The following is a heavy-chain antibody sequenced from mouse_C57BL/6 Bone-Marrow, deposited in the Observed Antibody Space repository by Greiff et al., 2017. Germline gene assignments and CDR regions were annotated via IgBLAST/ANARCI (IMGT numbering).Heavy chain of an antibody. CDR1: GYTFTSYW. CDR2: IDPSDSYT. V-gene: IGHV1-50*01. D-gene: IGHD2-2*01. Sequence: QVQLQQSGAELVKPGASVKLSCKASGYTFTSYWMQWVKQRPGQGLEWIGEIDPSDSYTNYNQKFKGKATLTVDTSSSTAYMQLSSLTSEDSAVYYCARRVTTRDYYAMDYWGQGTSVTVSS. CDR3: ARRVTTRDYYAMDY. J-gene: IGHJ4*01.